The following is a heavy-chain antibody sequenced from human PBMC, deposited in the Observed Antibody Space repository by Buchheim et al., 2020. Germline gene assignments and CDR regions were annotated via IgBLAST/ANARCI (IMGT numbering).Heavy chain of an antibody. J-gene: IGHJ4*02. CDR1: GFTFSSYG. Sequence: EVQLVESGGGLVKPGGSLRLSCAASGFTFSSYGMNWVRQAPGKGLEWVSSISSSSSYIYYADSAKGRFSISRDNSKNTLYLQMSSLRAEDTAVYYCAKDMAYYDLSAVDYWGQGTL. V-gene: IGHV3-21*04. D-gene: IGHD3-3*01. CDR2: ISSSSSYI. CDR3: AKDMAYYDLSAVDY.